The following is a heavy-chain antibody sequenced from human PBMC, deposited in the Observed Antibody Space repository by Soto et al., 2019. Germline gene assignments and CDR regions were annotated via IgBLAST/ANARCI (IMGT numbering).Heavy chain of an antibody. CDR1: GYTFTNYG. J-gene: IGHJ4*02. CDR3: ARDRSNSDY. CDR2: ISPYNGRT. D-gene: IGHD1-26*01. Sequence: QVQLVQSGAEVKKPGASVKVTCETSGYTFTNYGISWVRQAPGQGLEWMGWISPYNGRTNYAQNFQDRVTMTTDTSANPVYMELRGLRSDDTAIYYCARDRSNSDYWGQGTLVTVSS. V-gene: IGHV1-18*01.